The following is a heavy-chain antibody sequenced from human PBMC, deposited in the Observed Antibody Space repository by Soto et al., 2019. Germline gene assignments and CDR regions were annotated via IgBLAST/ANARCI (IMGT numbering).Heavy chain of an antibody. V-gene: IGHV3-30*03. Sequence: QAQLVESGGGVVQPGGSLRLSCAASGFTFSRYGIHWVRQAPGKGLEWVAVISYDGSKKDYADSVEGRVSISRDNSKNMLYLQMNSLRGDDTAVYYCASYYDSGSYYKDYYYYGMDVWGQGTTVTVS. CDR2: ISYDGSKK. CDR3: ASYYDSGSYYKDYYYYGMDV. CDR1: GFTFSRYG. J-gene: IGHJ6*02. D-gene: IGHD3-10*01.